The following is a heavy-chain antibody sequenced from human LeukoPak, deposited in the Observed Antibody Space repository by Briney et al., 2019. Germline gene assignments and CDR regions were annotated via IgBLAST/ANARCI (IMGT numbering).Heavy chain of an antibody. J-gene: IGHJ4*02. D-gene: IGHD4-17*01. CDR1: GFTFSNYA. V-gene: IGHV3-64D*06. CDR3: YGDYVDYFDY. Sequence: GGSLRLSCAASGFTFSNYAMHWVRQAPGEGLEYVSAISSNGGSTYYADSVKGRFTISRDNSKNTLYLQMSSLRAEDTAVYYCYGDYVDYFDYWGQGTLVTVSS. CDR2: ISSNGGST.